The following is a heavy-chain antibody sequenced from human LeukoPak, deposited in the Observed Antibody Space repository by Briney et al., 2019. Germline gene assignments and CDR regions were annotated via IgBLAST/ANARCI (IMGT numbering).Heavy chain of an antibody. V-gene: IGHV4-4*07. D-gene: IGHD4-17*01. CDR3: ARDSTHTTTYFDY. Sequence: SETMSLTCTVSGGSIGSYYWSWIRQPAGRGLEWIGRIYTSGSTNYNPSLKSRVTMSVDTSKNQFSLKLSSVTAADTAVYYCARDSTHTTTYFDYWGQGTLVTVSS. J-gene: IGHJ4*02. CDR2: IYTSGST. CDR1: GGSIGSYY.